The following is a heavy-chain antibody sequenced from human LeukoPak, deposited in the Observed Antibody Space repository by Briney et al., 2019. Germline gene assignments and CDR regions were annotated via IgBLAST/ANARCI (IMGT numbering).Heavy chain of an antibody. D-gene: IGHD4-23*01. V-gene: IGHV3-48*04. Sequence: GGSLRLSCAASGFTFSNYNMNWVRQAPGKGLGWISYVSDSSSTIYYADSVKGRFTISRDNAKNSLYLQMNSLRAEDTAVYYCEAHYGGNSGRGYYFDYWGQGTLVTVSS. CDR2: VSDSSSTI. CDR1: GFTFSNYN. CDR3: EAHYGGNSGRGYYFDY. J-gene: IGHJ4*02.